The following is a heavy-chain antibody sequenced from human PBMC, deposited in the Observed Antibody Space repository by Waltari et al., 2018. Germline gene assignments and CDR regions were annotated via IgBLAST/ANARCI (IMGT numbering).Heavy chain of an antibody. CDR3: ATSNSGGRRGFDY. CDR1: GYALSELS. Sequence: QVQLEQSGAEVKKPGASMKVSCKVYGYALSELSMHWVRQAPGEGLEWMGGFNPEDGEIIYAQKFRGRVTMTEDTSTETVYMDLSSLRSEDTAVYYCATSNSGGRRGFDYWGQGTLVTVSS. V-gene: IGHV1-24*01. D-gene: IGHD2-15*01. CDR2: FNPEDGEI. J-gene: IGHJ4*02.